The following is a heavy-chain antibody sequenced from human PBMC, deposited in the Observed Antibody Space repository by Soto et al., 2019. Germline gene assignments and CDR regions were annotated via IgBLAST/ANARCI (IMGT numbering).Heavy chain of an antibody. CDR1: GYTFSNYG. CDR2: ISLYSDGT. J-gene: IGHJ5*02. CDR3: ARVVPGAEAWFGP. Sequence: AASMKVSCKTSGYTFSNYGITWVRQAPGQPLEWLGWISLYSDGTNYAQKFQGRVSMTTDTSTTTAYMELRSLRSDDTAVYYCARVVPGAEAWFGPWGQGTLVTVSS. V-gene: IGHV1-18*01. D-gene: IGHD2-2*01.